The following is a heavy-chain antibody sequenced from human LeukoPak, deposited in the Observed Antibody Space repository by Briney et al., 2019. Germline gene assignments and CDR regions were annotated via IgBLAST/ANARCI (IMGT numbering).Heavy chain of an antibody. D-gene: IGHD6-13*01. V-gene: IGHV3-30*02. Sequence: GGSLGLSCVASGFTFSSYAMSWVRQAPGKGLEWVAFIRYDGSNKYYADSVKGRFTISRDNSKNTLYLQMNSLRAEDTAVYYCANDGDLSSSSDDAFDIWGQGTMVTVSS. CDR3: ANDGDLSSSSDDAFDI. CDR2: IRYDGSNK. J-gene: IGHJ3*02. CDR1: GFTFSSYA.